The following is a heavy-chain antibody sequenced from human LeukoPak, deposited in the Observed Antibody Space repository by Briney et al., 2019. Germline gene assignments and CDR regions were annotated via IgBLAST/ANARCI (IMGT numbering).Heavy chain of an antibody. CDR3: ARFYSSSWRTYYFDY. CDR1: GGSFSGYY. V-gene: IGHV4-34*01. CDR2: INHSGST. J-gene: IGHJ4*02. Sequence: PSETLSLTCAVYGGSFSGYYWSWIRQPPGKGLEWIGEINHSGSTNYNPSLKSRVTISVDTSKNQLSLKLSSVTAADTAVYYCARFYSSSWRTYYFDYWGQGTLVTVSS. D-gene: IGHD6-13*01.